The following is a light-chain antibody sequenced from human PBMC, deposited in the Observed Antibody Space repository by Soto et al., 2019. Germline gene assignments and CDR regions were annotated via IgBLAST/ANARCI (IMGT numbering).Light chain of an antibody. CDR1: QAISSY. Sequence: DIQLTQSPSSLSASVGDRVTITCRASQAISSYLAWYQQEPGKATKLLIYAKSTLQSGVPSRFRGSGSGTEFTLTLSSLQPEDFATFYCQHLNSYPPTFGQGTRLEIK. V-gene: IGKV1-9*01. J-gene: IGKJ5*01. CDR3: QHLNSYPPT. CDR2: AKS.